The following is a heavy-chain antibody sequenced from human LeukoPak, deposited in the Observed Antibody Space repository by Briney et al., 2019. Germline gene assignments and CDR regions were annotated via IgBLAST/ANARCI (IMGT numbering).Heavy chain of an antibody. D-gene: IGHD3-10*01. V-gene: IGHV4-38-2*02. CDR2: IYHSGST. CDR1: GYSISSGYY. CDR3: ARWGFGELWYFDL. Sequence: SETLSLTCTVSGYSISSGYYWGWIRQPPGKGLEWIGSIYHSGSTYYNPSLKSRVTISVDTSKNQFSLKLSSVTAADTAVYYCARWGFGELWYFDLWGRGTLVTVSS. J-gene: IGHJ2*01.